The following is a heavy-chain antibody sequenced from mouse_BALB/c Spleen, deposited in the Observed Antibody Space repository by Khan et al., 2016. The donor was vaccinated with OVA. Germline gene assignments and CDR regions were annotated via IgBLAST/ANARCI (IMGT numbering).Heavy chain of an antibody. V-gene: IGHV5-6*01. D-gene: IGHD1-1*02. CDR2: IISCGHYT. J-gene: IGHJ3*01. Sequence: EVELVESGGDLVKPGGSLKLSCAVSGFTFSTYGMSWVRQTSDMRLEWVATIISCGHYTYYPDSVKGRFTISRDNAKNTLFLQMSCLKSEDTAIYCCARLAYYYNSEGFAYWGQGTLVTVSA. CDR1: GFTFSTYG. CDR3: ARLAYYYNSEGFAY.